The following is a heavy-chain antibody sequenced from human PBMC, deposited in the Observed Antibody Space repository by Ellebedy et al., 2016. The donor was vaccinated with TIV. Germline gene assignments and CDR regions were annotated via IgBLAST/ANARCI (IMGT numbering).Heavy chain of an antibody. CDR1: GGSFSSYY. CDR3: AGGSGWTTDS. V-gene: IGHV4-4*07. Sequence: SETLSLTXTVSGGSFSSYYWSWIRQSAGKGLEWIGRIFMSGSTSYNPSLKSRATISADTSKNQFSLTLSSVTAADTAVYYCAGGSGWTTDSWGQGTLVTVSS. J-gene: IGHJ4*02. CDR2: IFMSGST. D-gene: IGHD1-1*01.